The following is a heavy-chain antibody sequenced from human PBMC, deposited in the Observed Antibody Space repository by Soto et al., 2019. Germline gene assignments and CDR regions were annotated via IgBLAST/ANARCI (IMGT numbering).Heavy chain of an antibody. CDR1: GGSISSGGYY. CDR2: IYYSGST. D-gene: IGHD7-27*01. CDR3: ARESGGTGDSSGYYMDV. Sequence: SETLSLTCTVSGGSISSGGYYWSWIRQHPGKGLEWIGYIYYSGSTYYNPFLKSRVTISVDTSKNQFSLKLSSVTAADTAVYYCARESGGTGDSSGYYMDVWGKGTTVTVSS. V-gene: IGHV4-31*03. J-gene: IGHJ6*03.